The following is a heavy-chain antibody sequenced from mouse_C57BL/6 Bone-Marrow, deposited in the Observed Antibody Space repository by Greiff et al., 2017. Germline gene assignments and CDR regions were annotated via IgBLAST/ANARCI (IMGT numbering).Heavy chain of an antibody. CDR1: GYTFTDYN. D-gene: IGHD1-1*01. CDR3: ARWGYYLITTVPFAY. CDR2: INPNNGGT. V-gene: IGHV1-18*01. Sequence: EVQLQQSGPELVKPGASVKIPCKASGYTFTDYNMDWVKQSHGKSLEWIGDINPNNGGTIYNQKFKGKATLTVDKSSSTAYMELRSLTSEDTAVYYFARWGYYLITTVPFAYWGQGTLVTVSA. J-gene: IGHJ3*01.